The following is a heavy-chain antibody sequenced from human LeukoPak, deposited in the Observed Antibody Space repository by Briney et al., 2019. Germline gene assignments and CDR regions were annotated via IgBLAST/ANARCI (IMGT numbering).Heavy chain of an antibody. V-gene: IGHV1-8*01. J-gene: IGHJ3*02. CDR2: MNPNSGNT. CDR3: ARGRHPEMATIVGAFDI. Sequence: ASVKVSCKASGYTFTSYDINWVRQATGQGLEWMGWMNPNSGNTGYAQKFQGRVTMTRNTSISTAYMELSSLRSEDTAVYYCARGRHPEMATIVGAFDIWGQGTMVTVSS. D-gene: IGHD5-24*01. CDR1: GYTFTSYD.